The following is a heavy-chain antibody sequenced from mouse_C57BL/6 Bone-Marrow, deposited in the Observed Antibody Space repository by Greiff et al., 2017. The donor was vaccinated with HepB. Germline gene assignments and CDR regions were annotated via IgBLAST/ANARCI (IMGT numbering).Heavy chain of an antibody. CDR3: ASIYDGFHYAMDY. CDR1: GFNIKNTY. Sequence: VQLQQSVAELVRPGASVKLSCTASGFNIKNTYMHWVKQSPEQGLEWIGRIDPANGNTKYAPKFQGKATITADTSSNTAYLQLSSLTSEDTAIYYCASIYDGFHYAMDYWGQGTSVTVSS. CDR2: IDPANGNT. V-gene: IGHV14-3*01. D-gene: IGHD2-3*01. J-gene: IGHJ4*01.